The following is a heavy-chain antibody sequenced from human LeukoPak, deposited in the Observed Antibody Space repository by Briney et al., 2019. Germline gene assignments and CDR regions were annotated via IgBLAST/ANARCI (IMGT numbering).Heavy chain of an antibody. CDR1: GGSISSSSYY. D-gene: IGHD3-22*01. V-gene: IGHV4-39*01. J-gene: IGHJ4*02. CDR2: IYYSGST. CDR3: ARRPVTGYYDSSGYGQDDY. Sequence: SETLSLTCTVSGGSISSSSYYWGWIRQPPGKGLEWIGSIYYSGSTYYNPSLKSRVTISVDTSKNQFSLKLSSVTAADTAVYYCARRPVTGYYDSSGYGQDDYWGQGTLVTVSS.